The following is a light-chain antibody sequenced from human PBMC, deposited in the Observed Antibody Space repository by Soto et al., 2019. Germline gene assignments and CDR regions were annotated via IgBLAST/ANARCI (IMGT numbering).Light chain of an antibody. J-gene: IGKJ1*01. CDR3: QQRSNWPT. V-gene: IGKV3-11*01. Sequence: EIVLTQSPATLSLSPGERATLSCRASQSVSSYLAWYQQKPGQAPRLLSYDASNRATGIPARFSGSGSGTDFTLTNSSLEPEDFAVYYCQQRSNWPTFGQGTKVEIK. CDR2: DAS. CDR1: QSVSSY.